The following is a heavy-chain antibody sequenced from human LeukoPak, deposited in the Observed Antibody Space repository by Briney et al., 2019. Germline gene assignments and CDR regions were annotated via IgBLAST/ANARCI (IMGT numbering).Heavy chain of an antibody. D-gene: IGHD3-10*01. CDR2: ISSSSSYI. V-gene: IGHV3-21*01. Sequence: GGSLRLSCAASGFTFSSYSMNWVRQAPGKGLEWVSSISSSSSYIYYADSVKGRFTISRDNAKNSLYLQMNSLRAEDTAVYYCARGKLLWFGELKDDAFDIWGQGTMVTVSS. CDR1: GFTFSSYS. CDR3: ARGKLLWFGELKDDAFDI. J-gene: IGHJ3*02.